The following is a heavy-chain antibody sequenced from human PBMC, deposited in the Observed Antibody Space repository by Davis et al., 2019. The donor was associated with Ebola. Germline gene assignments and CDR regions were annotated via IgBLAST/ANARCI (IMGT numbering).Heavy chain of an antibody. CDR3: ARPAVDCSGGSCYPGPFDY. D-gene: IGHD2-15*01. J-gene: IGHJ4*02. CDR1: GYSFTSYW. V-gene: IGHV5-51*01. CDR2: IYPGDSDT. Sequence: GESLKISCKGSGYSFTSYWIGWGRQMPGKGLEWMGIIYPGDSDTRYIPSFQGQVTISADKSISTAYLQWSSLKASDTAMYYCARPAVDCSGGSCYPGPFDYWGQGTLVTVSS.